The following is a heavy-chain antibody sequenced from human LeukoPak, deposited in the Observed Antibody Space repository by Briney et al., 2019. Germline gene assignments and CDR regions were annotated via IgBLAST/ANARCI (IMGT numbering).Heavy chain of an antibody. Sequence: SETLSLTCTVSGGSISSSSYHWGWIRQPPGKGLEWIGSIYYSGSTYYNPSLKSRVTISVDTSKNQFSLKLSSVTAADTALYYCARSTRWFAFDIWGRGTMVTVSS. J-gene: IGHJ3*02. V-gene: IGHV4-39*07. CDR1: GGSISSSSYH. CDR2: IYYSGST. CDR3: ARSTRWFAFDI. D-gene: IGHD4-23*01.